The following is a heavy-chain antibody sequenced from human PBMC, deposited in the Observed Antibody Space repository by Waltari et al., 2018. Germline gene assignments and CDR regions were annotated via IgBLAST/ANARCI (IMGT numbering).Heavy chain of an antibody. J-gene: IGHJ6*03. V-gene: IGHV3-30*02. CDR3: AKVYDSSGYWGCYYYMDV. CDR2: IRYDGSNK. Sequence: QVQLVESGGGVVQPGGSLRLSCAASGFTFSSYGMHWVRQAPGKGLEWVAFIRYDGSNKYYADSVKGRFTISRDNSKNTLYLQMNSLRAEDTAVYYCAKVYDSSGYWGCYYYMDVWGKGTTVTVSS. CDR1: GFTFSSYG. D-gene: IGHD3-22*01.